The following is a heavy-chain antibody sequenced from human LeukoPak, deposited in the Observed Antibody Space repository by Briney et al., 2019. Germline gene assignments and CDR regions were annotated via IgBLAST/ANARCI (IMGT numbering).Heavy chain of an antibody. J-gene: IGHJ4*02. Sequence: ASVKVSCKASGYTFTGYYMHWVRQAPGQGLEWMGWINPNSGGTNYAQKFQGWVTMTRDTSISTAYMELSRLRSDDTAVCYCARDSSRGLASPPYYWGQGTLVTVSS. CDR2: INPNSGGT. CDR1: GYTFTGYY. CDR3: ARDSSRGLASPPYY. D-gene: IGHD5-24*01. V-gene: IGHV1-2*04.